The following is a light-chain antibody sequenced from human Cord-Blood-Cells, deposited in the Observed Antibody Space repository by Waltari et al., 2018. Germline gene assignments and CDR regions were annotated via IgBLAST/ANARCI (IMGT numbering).Light chain of an antibody. J-gene: IGLJ3*02. V-gene: IGLV2-14*03. CDR3: SSYTSSSTWV. CDR2: DVS. Sequence: QSALTQPASVSGSPGQSITISCTGTSSDVGAYNYVTWYQQHPGKARKLTMSDVSNRPSGVSNRFSGSKAGNTASLTSSGLQAEDDADYYCSSYTSSSTWVFGGGTKLTVL. CDR1: SSDVGAYNY.